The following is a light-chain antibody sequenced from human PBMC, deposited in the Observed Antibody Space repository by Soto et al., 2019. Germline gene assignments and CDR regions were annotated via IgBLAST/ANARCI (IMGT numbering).Light chain of an antibody. CDR1: QSVTSNY. Sequence: EIALTQSPGTLSLSPGERATLSCRASQSVTSNYLAWFQKKPGQAPRLLIYGASSRATGIPDRVSGSGSGTDFTLTISILQHEDFAVYYCQQYSNSPPTFGHGTKVEI. V-gene: IGKV3-20*01. CDR3: QQYSNSPPT. J-gene: IGKJ1*01. CDR2: GAS.